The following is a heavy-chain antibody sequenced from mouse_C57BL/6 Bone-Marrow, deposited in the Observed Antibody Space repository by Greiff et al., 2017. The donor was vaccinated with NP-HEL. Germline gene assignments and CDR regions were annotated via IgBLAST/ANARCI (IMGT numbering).Heavy chain of an antibody. D-gene: IGHD2-4*01. J-gene: IGHJ1*03. CDR1: GFSLTSYG. CDR3: ARIYYDYERYFDV. V-gene: IGHV2-2*01. CDR2: IWSGGST. Sequence: QVQLQQSGPGIVQPSQSLSITCTVSGFSLTSYGVHWVRQSPGKGLEWLGVIWSGGSTDYNAAFISRLSISKDNSKSQVFFKMNSLQADDTAIYYCARIYYDYERYFDVWGTGTTVTVSS.